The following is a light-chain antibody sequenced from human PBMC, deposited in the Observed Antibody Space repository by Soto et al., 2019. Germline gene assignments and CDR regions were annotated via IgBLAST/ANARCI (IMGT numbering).Light chain of an antibody. CDR3: MEALQRPYI. J-gene: IGKJ2*01. Sequence: DIVMTPSPLSLPVTPGEPASISCRSSQSLLDGYGSNYLDWYLQKPGQSPQLLIYLGSNRASGVPDRFSASGSGTDFTLRVSRVEAEHVGVYFCMEALQRPYIFGQGTKLEIK. V-gene: IGKV2-28*01. CDR1: QSLLDGYGSNY. CDR2: LGS.